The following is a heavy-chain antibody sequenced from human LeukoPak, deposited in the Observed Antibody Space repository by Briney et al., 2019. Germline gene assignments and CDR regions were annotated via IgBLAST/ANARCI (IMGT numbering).Heavy chain of an antibody. V-gene: IGHV3-7*01. CDR3: ASGAVAGTFGDWFDP. D-gene: IGHD6-19*01. J-gene: IGHJ5*02. CDR2: IKQDGSEK. CDR1: GFTFSSYW. Sequence: GGSLRLSCAASGFTFSSYWMSWVRQAPGKGLEWVANIKQDGSEKYYVDSVKGRFTISRDNAKNSLYLQMNSLRAEDTAVYYCASGAVAGTFGDWFDPWGRGTLVTVSS.